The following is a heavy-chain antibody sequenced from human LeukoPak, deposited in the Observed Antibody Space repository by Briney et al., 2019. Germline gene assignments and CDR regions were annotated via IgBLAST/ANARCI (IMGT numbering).Heavy chain of an antibody. D-gene: IGHD1-1*01. CDR2: INDIGTTT. CDR1: GFTFRSYS. CDR3: AGQAAGWNGEDDYYYMDV. Sequence: GGSLTLSCAASGFTFRSYSIHWVRPAPGKGRVWLSYINDIGTTTTYASSVKGRFTIPRDNAKNTLYLQMSSLRVEESAVYYCAGQAAGWNGEDDYYYMDVWGKGTTVTVSS. J-gene: IGHJ6*03. V-gene: IGHV3-74*01.